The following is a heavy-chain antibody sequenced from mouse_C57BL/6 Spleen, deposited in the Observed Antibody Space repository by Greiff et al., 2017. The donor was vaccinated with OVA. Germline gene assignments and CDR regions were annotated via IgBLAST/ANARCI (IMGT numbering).Heavy chain of an antibody. CDR3: ASDYYYCSSPLYAMDY. CDR2: ISDGGSYT. Sequence: EVQLVESGGGLVKPGGSLKLSCAASGFTFSSYAMSWVRQTPEKRLEWVATISDGGSYTYYPDNVKGRFTISRDNAKNNLYLQMSHLKSEDTAMYYCASDYYYCSSPLYAMDYWGQGTSVTVSS. V-gene: IGHV5-4*01. D-gene: IGHD1-1*01. J-gene: IGHJ4*01. CDR1: GFTFSSYA.